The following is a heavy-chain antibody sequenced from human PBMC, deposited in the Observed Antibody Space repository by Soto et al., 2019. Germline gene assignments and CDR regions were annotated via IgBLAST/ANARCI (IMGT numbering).Heavy chain of an antibody. V-gene: IGHV3-33*01. D-gene: IGHD6-19*01. Sequence: QVQLVESGGGVVQPGGSLRLSCAASGFTLSTYGMHWVRQAPGKGLEWVAVVWYDGSNKYYADSVKGRFTVSRDNSKNTLYLQMNSLRAEDTAVYYCARPLEQWQLGFGMDVWGQGSRVTVSS. J-gene: IGHJ6*01. CDR2: VWYDGSNK. CDR3: ARPLEQWQLGFGMDV. CDR1: GFTLSTYG.